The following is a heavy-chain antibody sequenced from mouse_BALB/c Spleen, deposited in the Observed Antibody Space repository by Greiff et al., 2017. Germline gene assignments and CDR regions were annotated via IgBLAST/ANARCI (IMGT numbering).Heavy chain of an antibody. Sequence: EVMLVESGGDLVKPGGSLKLSCAASGFTFSSYGMSWVRQTPDKRLEWVATISSGGSYTYYPDSVKGRFTISRDNAKNTLYLQMSSLKSEDTAMYYCARCGYGNPYYYAMDYWGQGTSVTVSS. CDR3: ARCGYGNPYYYAMDY. D-gene: IGHD2-1*01. CDR1: GFTFSSYG. V-gene: IGHV5-6*01. CDR2: ISSGGSYT. J-gene: IGHJ4*01.